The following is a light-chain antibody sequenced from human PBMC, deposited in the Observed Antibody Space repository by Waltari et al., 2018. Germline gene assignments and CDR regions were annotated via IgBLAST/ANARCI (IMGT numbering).Light chain of an antibody. CDR2: AKN. V-gene: IGLV3-19*01. J-gene: IGLJ2*01. Sequence: DPAVSVALGQTVRTTCQGYTLISHYATVYQQKPQQAPVVVIFAKNDQPSGIPDRFSAPTSGNTASLTTARTQAEDEADYYCASRDTSGNHLVFGGGTKLTVL. CDR3: ASRDTSGNHLV. CDR1: TLISHY.